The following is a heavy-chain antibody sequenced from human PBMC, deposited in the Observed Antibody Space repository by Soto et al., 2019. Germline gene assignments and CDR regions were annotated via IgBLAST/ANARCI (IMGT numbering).Heavy chain of an antibody. D-gene: IGHD4-17*01. V-gene: IGHV4-59*01. CDR1: GGSINNYC. J-gene: IGHJ4*02. CDR3: ARDFGYSDFDVHY. Sequence: SETLSLTCTVSGGSINNYCWSWIRQPPGKGLEWIGYICYSGSTEYNPSLKSRVTISVDTSTSTAFMELRSLRSDDTAVYYCARDFGYSDFDVHYWGQGTLVTVSS. CDR2: ICYSGST.